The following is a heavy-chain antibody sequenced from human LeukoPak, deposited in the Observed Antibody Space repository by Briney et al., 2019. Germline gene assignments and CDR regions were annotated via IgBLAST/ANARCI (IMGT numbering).Heavy chain of an antibody. J-gene: IGHJ4*02. D-gene: IGHD5-18*01. CDR3: ARVKEGTAMVDY. CDR1: GGSISGFY. Sequence: PSETLSLTCAVSGGSISGFYWSWIRQPPGKGLEWIGYIYYSGSTTYNPSLNSRVTISVDTSKNQFSLKLSSVTAADTAVYYCARVKEGTAMVDYWGQGTLVTVSS. V-gene: IGHV4-59*01. CDR2: IYYSGST.